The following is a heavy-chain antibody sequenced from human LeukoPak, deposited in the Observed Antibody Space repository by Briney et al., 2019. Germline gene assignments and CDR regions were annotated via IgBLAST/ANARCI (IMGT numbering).Heavy chain of an antibody. CDR2: ISSSSSYI. D-gene: IGHD5/OR15-5a*01. Sequence: GGSLRLSCAASGFTFRSYAMSWARQAPGKGLECVSSISSSSSYIYYADSVKGRFTISRDNAKNSLYLQMNSLRAEDTAVYFCARSRGLDVWGQGTTVTVSS. CDR1: GFTFRSYA. CDR3: ARSRGLDV. V-gene: IGHV3-21*01. J-gene: IGHJ6*02.